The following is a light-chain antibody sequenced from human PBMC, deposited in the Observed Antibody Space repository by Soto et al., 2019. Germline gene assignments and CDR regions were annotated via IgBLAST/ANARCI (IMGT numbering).Light chain of an antibody. Sequence: DIQTTQSPSTLSASVGDRVIITCRASQSISSWLAWYQQKPGKAPKLLIYKASSLESGVPSRFSGSGSGTEFTLTISTLQPDDFATYYCQQYNIFWTFGQGTKVEIK. CDR3: QQYNIFWT. J-gene: IGKJ1*01. V-gene: IGKV1-5*03. CDR1: QSISSW. CDR2: KAS.